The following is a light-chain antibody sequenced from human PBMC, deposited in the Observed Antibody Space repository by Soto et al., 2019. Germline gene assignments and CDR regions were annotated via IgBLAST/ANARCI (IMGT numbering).Light chain of an antibody. CDR3: QKYGSSPS. CDR1: QSVSSSY. Sequence: EIVLTQSPGTLSLSPGERATLSCRASQSVSSSYLAWYQQKPGQAPRLLIYGASSRATGIPDRFSGSGSGTDFTLTISGLEPEAVAVYYCQKYGSSPSFGPGTKVDIK. CDR2: GAS. V-gene: IGKV3-20*01. J-gene: IGKJ3*01.